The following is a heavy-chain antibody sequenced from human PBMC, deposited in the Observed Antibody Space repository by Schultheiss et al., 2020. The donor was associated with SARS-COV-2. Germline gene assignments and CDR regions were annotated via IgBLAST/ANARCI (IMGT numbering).Heavy chain of an antibody. CDR1: GFTFSSYA. CDR3: ARDNYGGNSGWPPIDY. V-gene: IGHV3-30*04. Sequence: GESLKISCAASGFTFSSYAMHWVRQAPGKGLEWVAVISYDGSNKYYADSVKGRFTISRDNSKNTLYLQMNSLRAEDTAVYYCARDNYGGNSGWPPIDYWGQGTLVTVSS. J-gene: IGHJ4*02. D-gene: IGHD4-23*01. CDR2: ISYDGSNK.